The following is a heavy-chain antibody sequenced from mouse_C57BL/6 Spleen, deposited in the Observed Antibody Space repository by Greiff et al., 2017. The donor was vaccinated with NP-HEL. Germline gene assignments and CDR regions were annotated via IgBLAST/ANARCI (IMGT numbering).Heavy chain of an antibody. J-gene: IGHJ2*01. CDR2: IYPGDGDT. CDR1: GYAFSSSW. D-gene: IGHD3-3*01. CDR3: ARGGWDY. V-gene: IGHV1-82*01. Sequence: QVQLQQPGAELVKPGASVKLSCKASGYAFSSSWMNWVKQRPGKGLEWIGRIYPGDGDTNYNGKFKGKATLTADKSSSTAYMQLSSLTSEDSAVYFCARGGWDYWGQGTTLTVSS.